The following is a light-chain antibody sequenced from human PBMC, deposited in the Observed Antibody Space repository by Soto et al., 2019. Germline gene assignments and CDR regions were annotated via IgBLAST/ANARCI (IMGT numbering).Light chain of an antibody. Sequence: EIVLTQSPATLSVSPGERATLSCRASQSVSSNLAWYQHKPGQAPRLLIYAASTRATGIPARFSGSGSGTEFTLTISSLQSEDFAVYYCQQYTNWPITFGQGTRLEIK. CDR3: QQYTNWPIT. CDR2: AAS. CDR1: QSVSSN. J-gene: IGKJ5*01. V-gene: IGKV3-15*01.